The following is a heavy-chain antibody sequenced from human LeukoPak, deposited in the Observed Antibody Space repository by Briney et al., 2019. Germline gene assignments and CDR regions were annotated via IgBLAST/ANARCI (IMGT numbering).Heavy chain of an antibody. CDR1: GYTFTSYG. CDR2: INPNSGGT. D-gene: IGHD6-13*01. V-gene: IGHV1-18*01. CDR3: ARESQQLVRWFDP. Sequence: ASVKVSCKASGYTFTSYGISWVRQAPGQGLEWMGWINPNSGGTNYVQKFQGRVTITADKSTSTAYMELSSLRSEDTAVYYCARESQQLVRWFDPWGQGTLVTVSS. J-gene: IGHJ5*02.